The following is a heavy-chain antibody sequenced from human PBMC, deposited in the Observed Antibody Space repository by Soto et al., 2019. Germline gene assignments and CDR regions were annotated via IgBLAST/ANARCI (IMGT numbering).Heavy chain of an antibody. D-gene: IGHD5-18*01. V-gene: IGHV3-11*01. CDR3: ARDQERGYSYAYEGPDYGMDV. CDR2: ISSSGGTI. J-gene: IGHJ6*02. Sequence: PGGSLRLSCAASGFTFSDYYMSWIRQAPGKGLEWVSYISSSGGTIYYADSVKGRFTISRDNAKNSLYLQMNSLRAEDTAVYYCARDQERGYSYAYEGPDYGMDVWGQGTTVTVSS. CDR1: GFTFSDYY.